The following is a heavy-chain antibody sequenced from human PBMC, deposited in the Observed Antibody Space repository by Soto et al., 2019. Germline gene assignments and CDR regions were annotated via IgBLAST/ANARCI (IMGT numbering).Heavy chain of an antibody. D-gene: IGHD6-19*01. CDR1: GFSFSNHG. Sequence: QMQLVESGGGVVQPGRSLRLSCVASGFSFSNHGMHWVRQAPGKGLEWVAVISYDGSNKDYVESVKGRFTISRDNSKNRLYLQINSLRVEDTAVFYCARNSRATVAGAPDYWGQGTLVTVSS. CDR2: ISYDGSNK. V-gene: IGHV3-30*03. J-gene: IGHJ4*02. CDR3: ARNSRATVAGAPDY.